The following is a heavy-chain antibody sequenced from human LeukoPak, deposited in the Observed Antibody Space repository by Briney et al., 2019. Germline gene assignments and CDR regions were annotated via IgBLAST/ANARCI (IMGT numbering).Heavy chain of an antibody. D-gene: IGHD3-3*01. CDR2: IIPTFGTA. J-gene: IGHJ4*02. CDR1: GGTFSSYA. CDR3: ARADYDFWSGYAY. V-gene: IGHV1-69*13. Sequence: GASVKVSCKASGGTFSSYAISWVRQAPGQGLEWMGGIIPTFGTANYAQKFQGRVTITADESTSTAYMELSSLRSEDTAEYYCARADYDFWSGYAYWGQGTLVTVSS.